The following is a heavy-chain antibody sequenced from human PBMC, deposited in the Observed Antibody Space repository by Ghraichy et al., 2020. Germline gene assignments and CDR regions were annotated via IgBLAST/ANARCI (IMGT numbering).Heavy chain of an antibody. Sequence: SETLSLTCAVYGGSFSGYYWSWIRQPPGKGLEWIGEINHSGSTNYNPSLKSRVTISVDTSKNQFSLKLSSVTAADTAVYYCARMPYARWTAAGRQFDYWGQGTLVTVSS. D-gene: IGHD6-13*01. CDR2: INHSGST. CDR1: GGSFSGYY. V-gene: IGHV4-34*01. CDR3: ARMPYARWTAAGRQFDY. J-gene: IGHJ4*02.